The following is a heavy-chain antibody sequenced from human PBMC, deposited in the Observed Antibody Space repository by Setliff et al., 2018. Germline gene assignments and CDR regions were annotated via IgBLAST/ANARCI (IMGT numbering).Heavy chain of an antibody. V-gene: IGHV1-8*02. D-gene: IGHD5-18*01. CDR1: GYTFTSYD. CDR3: ARRVGSVGIQLPDY. J-gene: IGHJ4*02. Sequence: ASVKVSCKASGYTFTSYDINWVRQATGQGLEWMGWMNPNSGNTGYAQKFQGRVTMTRNTSISTAYMELSSLRSEDTAVYYCARRVGSVGIQLPDYWGQGVLVTFS. CDR2: MNPNSGNT.